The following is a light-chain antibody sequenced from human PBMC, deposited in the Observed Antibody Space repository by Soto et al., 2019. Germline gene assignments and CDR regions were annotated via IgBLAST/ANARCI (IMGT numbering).Light chain of an antibody. Sequence: QSALTQPASVSGSPGQSITISCTGTSSDVGAYHYVSWYQQHPGKAPKLMIYDVSNRPSGVSNRFSGSKSGNTASLTISGRQAEDEADYYCYSYTTSSTQVFGGGTQPAV. CDR3: YSYTTSSTQV. CDR1: SSDVGAYHY. CDR2: DVS. V-gene: IGLV2-14*01. J-gene: IGLJ2*01.